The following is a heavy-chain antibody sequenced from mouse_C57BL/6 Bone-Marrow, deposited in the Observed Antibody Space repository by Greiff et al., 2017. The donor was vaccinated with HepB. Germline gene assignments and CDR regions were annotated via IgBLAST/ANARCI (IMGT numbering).Heavy chain of an antibody. J-gene: IGHJ4*01. Sequence: EVQLQESGAELVRPGASVKLSCTASGFNIKDDYMHWVKQRPEQGLEWIGWIDPENGDTEYASKFQGKATITADTSSNTAYLQLSSLTSEDTAVYYCTDSNPSAMDYWGQGTSVTVSS. D-gene: IGHD2-5*01. CDR2: IDPENGDT. V-gene: IGHV14-4*01. CDR1: GFNIKDDY. CDR3: TDSNPSAMDY.